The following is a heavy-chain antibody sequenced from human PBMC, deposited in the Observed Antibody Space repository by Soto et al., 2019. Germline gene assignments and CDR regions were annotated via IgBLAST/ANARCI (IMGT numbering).Heavy chain of an antibody. CDR3: AKDLWVAATIGATLDY. CDR1: GFTFSSYG. Sequence: QVQLVESGGGVVQPGRSLRLSCAASGFTFSSYGMHWVRQAPGKGLEWVAVISYDGSNKYYADSVKGRFTISRDNSKNTLYLQMNSLRAEDTAVYYCAKDLWVAATIGATLDYWGQGTLVTVSS. V-gene: IGHV3-30*18. CDR2: ISYDGSNK. J-gene: IGHJ4*02. D-gene: IGHD1-26*01.